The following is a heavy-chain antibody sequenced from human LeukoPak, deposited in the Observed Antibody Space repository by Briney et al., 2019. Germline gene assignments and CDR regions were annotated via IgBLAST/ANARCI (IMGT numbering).Heavy chain of an antibody. CDR3: ARRNALDI. Sequence: TSGTLSLTCTVSGGSIGTYYWNWIRQPPGKGLEWIGFIFYNGNTNYNPSLKSRVTISLDTSKNQFSLKLTSVTAADTAVYYCARRNALDIWGQGTMVTVSS. V-gene: IGHV4-59*08. J-gene: IGHJ3*02. CDR1: GGSIGTYY. CDR2: IFYNGNT.